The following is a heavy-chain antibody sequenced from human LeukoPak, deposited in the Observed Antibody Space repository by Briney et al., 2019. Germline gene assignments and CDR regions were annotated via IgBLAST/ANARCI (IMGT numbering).Heavy chain of an antibody. CDR1: GGSISSSSYY. V-gene: IGHV4-39*07. J-gene: IGHJ5*02. D-gene: IGHD5-18*01. CDR2: IYYSGST. Sequence: SETLSLTCTVSGGSISSSSYYWGWIRQPPGKGLEWIGSIYYSGSTYYNPSLKSRVTISVDTSKNQFSLKLSSVTAADTAVYYCARRIQLWFPAGNWFDPWGQGTLVTVSS. CDR3: ARRIQLWFPAGNWFDP.